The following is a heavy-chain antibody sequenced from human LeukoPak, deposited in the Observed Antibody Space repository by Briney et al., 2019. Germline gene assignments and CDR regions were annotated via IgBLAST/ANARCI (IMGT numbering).Heavy chain of an antibody. Sequence: PSETLSLSCAVSGGSFSTYYWSWIRQPAGKGLEWIGRIYTSGSTNYNPSLKSRVTMSVDTSKNQFSLKLSSVTAADTAVYYCARGQEVYGYFDLWGRGTLVTVSS. CDR3: ARGQEVYGYFDL. CDR2: IYTSGST. CDR1: GGSFSTYY. V-gene: IGHV4-4*07. J-gene: IGHJ2*01.